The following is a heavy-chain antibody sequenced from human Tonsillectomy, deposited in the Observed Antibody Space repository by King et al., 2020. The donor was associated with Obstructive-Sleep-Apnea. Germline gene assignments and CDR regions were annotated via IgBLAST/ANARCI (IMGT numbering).Heavy chain of an antibody. Sequence: VQLVESGGGVVQPGRSLRLSCAAAGFTFSSYGMHWVRQAPGKGLEGGAFIRYDGSNKYYADSVKGRFTISRDNYQNTLYLKMNSLRDEDTAVYYCAKDSLGSWYGAPHFDYWGQGTLVTVSS. CDR1: GFTFSSYG. CDR3: AKDSLGSWYGAPHFDY. D-gene: IGHD6-13*01. J-gene: IGHJ4*02. CDR2: IRYDGSNK. V-gene: IGHV3-30*02.